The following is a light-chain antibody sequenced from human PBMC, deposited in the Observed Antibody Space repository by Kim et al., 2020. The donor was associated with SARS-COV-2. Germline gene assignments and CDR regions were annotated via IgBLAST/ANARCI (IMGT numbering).Light chain of an antibody. Sequence: ALGQTVMITCQGDRLRNYYASWYQQQPGQAPVLVLFGKNNRPSGIPDRFSGSKSGNTASLTITGAQAEDEADYYCNSRDSSGNHLVFGGGTQLTVL. CDR1: RLRNYY. CDR3: NSRDSSGNHLV. J-gene: IGLJ3*02. V-gene: IGLV3-19*01. CDR2: GKN.